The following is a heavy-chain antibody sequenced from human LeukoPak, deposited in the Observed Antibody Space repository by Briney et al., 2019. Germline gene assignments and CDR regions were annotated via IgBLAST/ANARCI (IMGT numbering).Heavy chain of an antibody. V-gene: IGHV3-30-3*01. J-gene: IGHJ6*03. CDR2: ILYDGSKK. CDR3: ARGYGDYSPIYYYYYYMDV. CDR1: GFMFSSYA. Sequence: PGGSLRLSCAASGFMFSSYALHWVRQAPGKGLEWVAVILYDGSKKYYADSVKGRFTISRDNSKNTLYLQMNSLRAEDTAVYYCARGYGDYSPIYYYYYYMDVWGKGTTVTVSS. D-gene: IGHD4-17*01.